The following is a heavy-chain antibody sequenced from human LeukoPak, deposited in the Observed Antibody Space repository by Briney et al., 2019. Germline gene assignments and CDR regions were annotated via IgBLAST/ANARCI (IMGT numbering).Heavy chain of an antibody. J-gene: IGHJ6*02. Sequence: SETLSLTCTVSGGSISSYYWSWIRQPPGKGLEWIGYIYYSGSTNYNPSLKSRVTISVDTSKNQFSLKLSSVTAADTAVYYCARTTRRELLMDVWGQGTTVTVSS. CDR2: IYYSGST. V-gene: IGHV4-59*08. CDR3: ARTTRRELLMDV. CDR1: GGSISSYY. D-gene: IGHD1-26*01.